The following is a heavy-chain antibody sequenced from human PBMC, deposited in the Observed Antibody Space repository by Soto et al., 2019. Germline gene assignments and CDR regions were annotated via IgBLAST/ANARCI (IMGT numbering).Heavy chain of an antibody. Sequence: GGSLRLSCAASGFTFSSYAMHWVRQAPGKGLEWVAVISSDGSDKYYADSVKGRFAISRDNSKNTLYVQLDRMRAEDTALYYCARDRQYGAGFIDVWGQGTTVTVSS. J-gene: IGHJ6*02. D-gene: IGHD3-10*01. V-gene: IGHV3-30*09. CDR2: ISSDGSDK. CDR1: GFTFSSYA. CDR3: ARDRQYGAGFIDV.